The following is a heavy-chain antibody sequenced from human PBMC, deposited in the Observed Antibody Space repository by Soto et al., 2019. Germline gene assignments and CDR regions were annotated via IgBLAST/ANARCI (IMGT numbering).Heavy chain of an antibody. CDR2: MNPNSGNT. CDR1: GYTFTSYD. J-gene: IGHJ6*03. Sequence: QVQLVQSGAEVKKPGASVKVSCKASGYTFTSYDINWVRQATGQGLEWMGWMNPNSGNTGYAQKFQGRVTMTRNTSISTAYLELSSLRSEDTDVYYCARGRYTNYYYYMDVWGKGTTVTVSS. V-gene: IGHV1-8*01. CDR3: ARGRYTNYYYYMDV. D-gene: IGHD5-12*01.